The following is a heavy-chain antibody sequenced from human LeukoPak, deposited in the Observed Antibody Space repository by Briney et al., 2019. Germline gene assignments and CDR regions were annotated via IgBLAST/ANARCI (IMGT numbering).Heavy chain of an antibody. CDR2: ISDTGRRT. V-gene: IGHV3-23*01. CDR1: GFTFNDYA. J-gene: IGHJ4*02. D-gene: IGHD3-16*02. Sequence: GGSLRLSCAASGFTFNDYATSWVRQAAGKRLEWVAGISDTGRRTYYTDSVKGRFTISRDDSKKTVSLQMNTLRAEDTAIYFCARHDSFIPYWGQGTLVTVSS. CDR3: ARHDSFIPY.